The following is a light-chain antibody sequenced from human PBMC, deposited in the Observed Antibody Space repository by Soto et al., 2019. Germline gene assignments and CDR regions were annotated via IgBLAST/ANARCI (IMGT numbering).Light chain of an antibody. V-gene: IGLV2-8*01. CDR1: RSDVGGSNY. CDR3: SSCADNKIFL. Sequence: QSALTQPPSASGSPGQSVTISCSGTRSDVGGSNYVFWYQQHPDKAPKLIIYEVSKRPSGVPDRFSGSKSGSTATLTVSGLQAEDEADYYCSSCADNKIFLFGGGTKLTVL. CDR2: EVS. J-gene: IGLJ2*01.